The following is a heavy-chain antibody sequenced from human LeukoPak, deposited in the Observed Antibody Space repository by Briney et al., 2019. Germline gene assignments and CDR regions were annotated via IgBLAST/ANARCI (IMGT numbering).Heavy chain of an antibody. CDR1: GGTFSSYA. CDR2: IIPIFGTA. Sequence: ASVKVSCKASGGTFSSYAISWVRQAPGQGLEWMGGIIPIFGTANYAQKFQGRVTITADESTSTAYMELSSLRSEDTAVYFCATDLDSGNYKATAFDLWGQGTMVTVSS. CDR3: ATDLDSGNYKATAFDL. V-gene: IGHV1-69*13. J-gene: IGHJ3*01. D-gene: IGHD1-26*01.